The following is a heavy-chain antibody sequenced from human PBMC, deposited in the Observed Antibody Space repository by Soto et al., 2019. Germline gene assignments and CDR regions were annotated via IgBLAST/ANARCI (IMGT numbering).Heavy chain of an antibody. J-gene: IGHJ4*02. Sequence: GASVKVSCKASGGTFSSYTISSVRQAPGQGLEWMGRIIPILGIANYAQKFQGRVTITADKSTSTAYMELSSLRSEDTAVYYCARAWRDYSSSWSYFDYWGQGTLVTVSS. CDR3: ARAWRDYSSSWSYFDY. CDR2: IIPILGIA. CDR1: GGTFSSYT. V-gene: IGHV1-69*02. D-gene: IGHD6-13*01.